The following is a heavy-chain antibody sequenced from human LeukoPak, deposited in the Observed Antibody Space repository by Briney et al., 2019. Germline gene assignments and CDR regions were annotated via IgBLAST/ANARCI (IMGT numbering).Heavy chain of an antibody. J-gene: IGHJ6*02. Sequence: GGSLRLSCTTSGFKFGDHAMSWVRQASGKVLEWIGFIRSKAYGGTTEYAASVIGRFTISRDDSKSIAYLQMNSLQIEDTGMYYCARGPILLWIHNGMDVWGQGTTVNVSS. V-gene: IGHV3-49*04. D-gene: IGHD5-18*01. CDR1: GFKFGDHA. CDR3: ARGPILLWIHNGMDV. CDR2: IRSKAYGGTT.